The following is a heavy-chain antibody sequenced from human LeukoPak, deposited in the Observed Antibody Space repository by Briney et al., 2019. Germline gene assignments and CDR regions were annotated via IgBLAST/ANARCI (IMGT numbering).Heavy chain of an antibody. J-gene: IGHJ4*02. Sequence: GASVKVSCKASGGTFSSYAISWVRQAPGRGLEWMGGIIPIFGTANYAQKFQGRVTITTDESTSTAYMELSSLRSEDTAVYYCASGCSGGSCYFDYWGQGTLVTVSS. D-gene: IGHD2-15*01. CDR2: IIPIFGTA. V-gene: IGHV1-69*05. CDR1: GGTFSSYA. CDR3: ASGCSGGSCYFDY.